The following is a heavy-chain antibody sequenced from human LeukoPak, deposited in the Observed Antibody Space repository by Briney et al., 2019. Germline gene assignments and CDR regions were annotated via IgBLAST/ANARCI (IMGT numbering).Heavy chain of an antibody. J-gene: IGHJ3*02. D-gene: IGHD4-17*01. CDR3: AREASNYGDYVYDAFDI. CDR2: IIPILGIA. CDR1: GGTFSSYA. Sequence: SVKVSCKASGGTFSSYAISWVRQAPGQGLEWMGRIIPILGIANYAQKFQGRVTITADKSTSTAYMELSSLRSEDTAVYYCAREASNYGDYVYDAFDIWGQGTMVTVSS. V-gene: IGHV1-69*04.